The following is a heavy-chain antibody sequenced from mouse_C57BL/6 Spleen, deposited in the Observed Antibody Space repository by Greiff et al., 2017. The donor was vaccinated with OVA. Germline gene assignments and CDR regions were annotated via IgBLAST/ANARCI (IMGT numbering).Heavy chain of an antibody. V-gene: IGHV1-80*01. J-gene: IGHJ4*01. D-gene: IGHD2-3*01. Sequence: VQLQQSGAELVKPGASVKISCKASGYAFSSYWMNWVKQRPGKGLEWIGQIYPGDGDTNYNGKFKGKATLTADKSSSTAYMQLSSLTSEDSAVYFCARGGVTSYYYAMDYWGQGTSVTVSS. CDR1: GYAFSSYW. CDR2: IYPGDGDT. CDR3: ARGGVTSYYYAMDY.